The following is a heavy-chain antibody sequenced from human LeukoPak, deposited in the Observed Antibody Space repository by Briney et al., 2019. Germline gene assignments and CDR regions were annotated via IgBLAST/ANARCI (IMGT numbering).Heavy chain of an antibody. CDR1: GGSISSYY. D-gene: IGHD3-22*01. V-gene: IGHV4-59*01. CDR3: ASGRTYDSSGYYAPYYLDY. Sequence: PSETLSLTCTVSGGSISSYYWSWIRQPPGKGLEWIGYIYYSGSTNYNPSLKSRVTISVDTSKNQFSLKLSSVTAADTAVYYCASGRTYDSSGYYAPYYLDYWGQGTLVTVSS. J-gene: IGHJ4*02. CDR2: IYYSGST.